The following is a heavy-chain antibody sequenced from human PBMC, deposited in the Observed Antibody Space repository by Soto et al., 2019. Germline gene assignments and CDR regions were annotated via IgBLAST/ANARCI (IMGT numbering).Heavy chain of an antibody. D-gene: IGHD2-2*01. CDR1: GGSISSGGYY. J-gene: IGHJ6*02. V-gene: IGHV4-31*03. CDR2: IYYSGST. Sequence: LSLTCTVSGGSISSGGYYWSWIRQHPGKGLEWIGYIYYSGSTYYNPSLKSRVTISVDTSKNQFSLKLSSVTAADTAVYYCARDVIVVVPAAHEYYYYYGMDVWGQGTTVTVSS. CDR3: ARDVIVVVPAAHEYYYYYGMDV.